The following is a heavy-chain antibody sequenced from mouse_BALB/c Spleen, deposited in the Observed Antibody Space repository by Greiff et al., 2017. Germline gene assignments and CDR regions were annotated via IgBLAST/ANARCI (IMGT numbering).Heavy chain of an antibody. J-gene: IGHJ2*01. D-gene: IGHD2-14*01. CDR3: ARGDYYRYDGGYFDY. CDR1: GFTFSDYY. CDR2: ISDGGSYT. Sequence: EVMLVESGGGLVKPGGSLKLSCAASGFTFSDYYMYWVRQTPEKRLEWVATISDGGSYTYYPDSVKGRFTISRDNAKNNLYLQMSSLKSEDTAMYYCARGDYYRYDGGYFDYWGQGTTRTVSS. V-gene: IGHV5-4*02.